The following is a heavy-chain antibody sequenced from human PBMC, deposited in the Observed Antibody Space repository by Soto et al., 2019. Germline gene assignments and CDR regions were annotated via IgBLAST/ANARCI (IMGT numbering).Heavy chain of an antibody. CDR3: AKYWSDSGYATLVQYYYDSSGYFPD. CDR2: ISGSGGST. J-gene: IGHJ4*02. Sequence: GGSLRLSCAASGFTFSSYAMSWVRQAPGKGLEWVSAISGSGGSTYYADSVKGRFTISRDNSKNTLYLQMNSLRAEDTAVYYCAKYWSDSGYATLVQYYYDSSGYFPDWGQGTLVTVSS. D-gene: IGHD3-22*01. V-gene: IGHV3-23*01. CDR1: GFTFSSYA.